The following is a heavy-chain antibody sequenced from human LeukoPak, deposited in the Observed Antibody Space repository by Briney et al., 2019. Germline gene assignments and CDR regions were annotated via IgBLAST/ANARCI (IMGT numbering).Heavy chain of an antibody. D-gene: IGHD2-8*01. J-gene: IGHJ4*02. V-gene: IGHV4-59*01. Sequence: PSETVSLTCTVSGCSISSYYWGWIRQPPGKGLEWIGYIYYSGSTNYNPSLKSRVTISVDTSKNQFSLKLSSVTAADTAVYYCARALYFRYYFDYWGQGTLVTVSS. CDR3: ARALYFRYYFDY. CDR2: IYYSGST. CDR1: GCSISSYY.